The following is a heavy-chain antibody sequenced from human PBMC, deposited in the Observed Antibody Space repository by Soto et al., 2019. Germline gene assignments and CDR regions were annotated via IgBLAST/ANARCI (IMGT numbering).Heavy chain of an antibody. CDR1: GGSISSSSYY. CDR3: ARDGGLDGDYPDDGHYFDY. D-gene: IGHD4-17*01. Sequence: QLQLQESGPGLVKPSETLSLTCTVSGGSISSSSYYWGWIRQPPGKGLEWIGSIYYSGSTYYNPSLKSRVTISVDTSKNQFSLKLSSVTAADTAVYYCARDGGLDGDYPDDGHYFDYWGQGTLVTVSS. J-gene: IGHJ4*02. V-gene: IGHV4-39*02. CDR2: IYYSGST.